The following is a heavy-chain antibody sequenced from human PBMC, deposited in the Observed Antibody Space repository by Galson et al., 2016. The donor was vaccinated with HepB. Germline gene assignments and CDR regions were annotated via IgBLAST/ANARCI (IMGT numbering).Heavy chain of an antibody. CDR3: TREGDSGSSHHYYYAMDV. CDR2: LYGAGDT. D-gene: IGHD3-10*01. V-gene: IGHV3-53*01. Sequence: SLRLSCAASGFTVSNNYMNWVRQAPGKGLEWVSTLYGAGDTYYADSVKGRFIISRDNSKNTLYLQMNSLRAEDTAVYYCTREGDSGSSHHYYYAMDVWDQGTTVTVSS. J-gene: IGHJ6*02. CDR1: GFTVSNNY.